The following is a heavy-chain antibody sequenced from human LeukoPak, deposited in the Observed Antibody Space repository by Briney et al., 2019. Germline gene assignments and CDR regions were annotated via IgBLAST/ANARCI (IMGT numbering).Heavy chain of an antibody. CDR3: ASRVYCTNGVCYPFGY. Sequence: PSETLSLTCAVYGGSFSGYYWSWIRQPPGKGLEWIGEINHSGSTNYNPSLKSRVIISVDTSKNQFSLKLSSVTAADTAVYYCASRVYCTNGVCYPFGYWGQGTLVTVSS. J-gene: IGHJ4*02. CDR2: INHSGST. CDR1: GGSFSGYY. D-gene: IGHD2-8*01. V-gene: IGHV4-34*01.